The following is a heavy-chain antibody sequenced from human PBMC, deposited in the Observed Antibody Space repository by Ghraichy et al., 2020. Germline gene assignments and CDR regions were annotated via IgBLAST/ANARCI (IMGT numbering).Heavy chain of an antibody. J-gene: IGHJ5*02. CDR1: GDSVSSNSAA. Sequence: SETLSLTCAISGDSVSSNSAAWNWIRQSPSRGLEWLGRTYYRSKWYNDYAVSVKSRITINPDTSKNQFSLQLNSVTPEDTAVYYCAREGFGPHMVRGVIITSGRDNWFDPWGQGTLVTVSS. V-gene: IGHV6-1*01. D-gene: IGHD3-10*01. CDR3: AREGFGPHMVRGVIITSGRDNWFDP. CDR2: TYYRSKWYN.